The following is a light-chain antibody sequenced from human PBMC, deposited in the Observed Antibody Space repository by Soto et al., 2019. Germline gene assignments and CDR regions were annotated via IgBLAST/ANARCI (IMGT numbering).Light chain of an antibody. V-gene: IGLV1-51*01. CDR3: GTWDSSLSAGVV. CDR2: DNN. Sequence: QSVLTQPPSVSAAPGQKVTISCSGSSSNIGNNYVSWYQQVPGTAPKLLIYDNNKRPSGIPDRFSGSTSGTSATLGITGLQTGDEAEYYCGTWDSSLSAGVVFGGGTKLTVL. CDR1: SSNIGNNY. J-gene: IGLJ2*01.